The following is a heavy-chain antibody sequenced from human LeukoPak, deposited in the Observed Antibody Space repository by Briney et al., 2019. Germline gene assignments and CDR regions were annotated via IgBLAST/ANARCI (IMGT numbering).Heavy chain of an antibody. Sequence: GGSLRLSCAASEFTFSSCAMSWVRQAPGEGLEWVSVISGSGGSTYYADSVKGRFTISRDNSKNTLYLQMNSLRAEDTAVYGCEKARGRDGYKDELDYWGQGTLVTVSS. CDR1: EFTFSSCA. CDR2: ISGSGGST. CDR3: EKARGRDGYKDELDY. D-gene: IGHD5-24*01. J-gene: IGHJ4*02. V-gene: IGHV3-23*01.